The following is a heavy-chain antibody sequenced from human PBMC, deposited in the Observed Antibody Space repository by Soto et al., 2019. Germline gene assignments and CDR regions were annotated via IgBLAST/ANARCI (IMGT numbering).Heavy chain of an antibody. CDR3: ARRYGYSFDY. Sequence: SETLSLTCTVSGGSISSYYWSWIRQPPGKGLEWIGYIYYSGSTNYNPSLKSRVTISVDTSKNQFSLKLSSVTAADTAVYYCARRYGYSFDYWGQGALVTVSS. CDR2: IYYSGST. J-gene: IGHJ4*02. CDR1: GGSISSYY. V-gene: IGHV4-59*08. D-gene: IGHD1-1*01.